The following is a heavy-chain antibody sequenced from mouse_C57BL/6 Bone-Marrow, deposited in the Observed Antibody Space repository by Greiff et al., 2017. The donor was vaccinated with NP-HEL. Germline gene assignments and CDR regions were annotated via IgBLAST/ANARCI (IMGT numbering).Heavy chain of an antibody. J-gene: IGHJ4*01. CDR2: INPNNGGT. CDR1: GYTFTDYN. CDR3: ARPYYDRAMDY. Sequence: EVKLVESGPELVKPGASVKIPCKASGYTFTDYNMDWVKQSHGKSLEWIGDINPNNGGTIYNQKFKGKATLTVDKSSSTAYMELRSLTSEDTAVYYCARPYYDRAMDYWGQGTSVTVSS. D-gene: IGHD2-4*01. V-gene: IGHV1-18*01.